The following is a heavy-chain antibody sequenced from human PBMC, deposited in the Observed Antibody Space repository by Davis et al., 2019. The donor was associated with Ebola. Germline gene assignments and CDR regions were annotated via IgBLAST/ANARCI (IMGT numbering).Heavy chain of an antibody. D-gene: IGHD3-3*01. J-gene: IGHJ4*02. Sequence: MPSETLSLTCAVSGGSISSSNWWSWVRQPPGKGLEWIGEIYHSGSTNYNPSLKSRVTISVDTSKNQFSLKLSSVTAADTAVYYCARGGIRFLEWLGYWGQGTLVTVSS. CDR3: ARGGIRFLEWLGY. CDR2: IYHSGST. V-gene: IGHV4-4*02. CDR1: GGSISSSNW.